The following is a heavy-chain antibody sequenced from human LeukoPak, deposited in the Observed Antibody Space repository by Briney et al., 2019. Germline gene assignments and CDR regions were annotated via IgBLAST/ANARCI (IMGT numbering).Heavy chain of an antibody. J-gene: IGHJ6*02. D-gene: IGHD2-2*01. CDR3: AKDSSTSPYYYYGMDV. Sequence: GGSLRLSCAASGFTFDDYAMHWVRHAPGKGLEWVSGISWNSGSIGYADSVKGRFTISRDNAKNSLYLQMNSLRAEDTALYYCAKDSSTSPYYYYGMDVWGQGTTVTVSS. CDR2: ISWNSGSI. CDR1: GFTFDDYA. V-gene: IGHV3-9*01.